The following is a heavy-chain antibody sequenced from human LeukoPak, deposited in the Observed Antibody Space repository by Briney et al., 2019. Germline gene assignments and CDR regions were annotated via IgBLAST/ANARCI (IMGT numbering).Heavy chain of an antibody. CDR2: IIPIFGTA. CDR1: GGTFSSYA. D-gene: IGHD2-2*02. Sequence: ASVKVSCKASGGTFSSYAISWVRQAPGQGLEWMGGIIPIFGTANYAQKFQGRVTITADESTSTAYMELSSLRSEDTAVYYCARDLSGGYCSSTSCYIRYYFDYWGQGTLVTVSS. J-gene: IGHJ4*02. V-gene: IGHV1-69*13. CDR3: ARDLSGGYCSSTSCYIRYYFDY.